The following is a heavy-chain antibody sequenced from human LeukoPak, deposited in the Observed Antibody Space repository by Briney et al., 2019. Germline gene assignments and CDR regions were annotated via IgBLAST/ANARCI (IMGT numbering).Heavy chain of an antibody. V-gene: IGHV3-30*01. Sequence: GGSLRLSCAASGFTFSSYAMHWVRQAPGKGLEWVTMISYDGSNKYYADSVKGRITISRDNSKKKVFLQMNSLRAEDTAVYYCARSPYRGSARYYFDDWGQGTLVTVSS. CDR1: GFTFSSYA. CDR2: ISYDGSNK. D-gene: IGHD3-10*01. J-gene: IGHJ4*02. CDR3: ARSPYRGSARYYFDD.